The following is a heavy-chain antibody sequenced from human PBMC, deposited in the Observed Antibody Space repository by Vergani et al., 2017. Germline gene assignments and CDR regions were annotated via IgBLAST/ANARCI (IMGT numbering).Heavy chain of an antibody. Sequence: QVQLQQWGAGLLKPSETLSLTCAVYGGSFSGYYWSWIRQPPGKGLVWFGEINHSGSTNYNPSLKSRVTISVDTSKNQFSLKMSSVTAADTAVYYCGRGRGYGKNYYMDVWGKGTTVTVSS. CDR3: GRGRGYGKNYYMDV. D-gene: IGHD1-1*01. V-gene: IGHV4-34*01. CDR1: GGSFSGYY. CDR2: INHSGST. J-gene: IGHJ6*03.